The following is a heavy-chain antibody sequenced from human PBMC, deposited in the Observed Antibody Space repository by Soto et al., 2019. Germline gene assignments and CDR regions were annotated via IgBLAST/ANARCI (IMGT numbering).Heavy chain of an antibody. D-gene: IGHD3-22*01. CDR3: AREGGSYDSGGYLIRGAFDI. CDR1: GDSISRIDYY. CDR2: IYFRGNT. Sequence: SETLSLTCSVSGDSISRIDYYWTWIRQHPEKGLEWIGNIYFRGNTYYSPSLESRLTISVDTSKNQFSLKLTSVTAADTAVYYCAREGGSYDSGGYLIRGAFDIWGQGTIVTVSS. V-gene: IGHV4-31*03. J-gene: IGHJ3*02.